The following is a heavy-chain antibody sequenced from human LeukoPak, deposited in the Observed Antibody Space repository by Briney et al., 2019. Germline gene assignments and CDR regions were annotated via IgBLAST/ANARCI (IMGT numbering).Heavy chain of an antibody. J-gene: IGHJ4*02. CDR1: GYTFTSYD. Sequence: ASVNVSCKASGYTFTSYDINWVRQATGQGLEWMGWMNPNSGNTGYAQKFQGRVTMTRSTSISTAYLELSSLRSEDTAVYYCARGPPGRPGYWGQGTLVTVSS. CDR2: MNPNSGNT. CDR3: ARGPPGRPGY. V-gene: IGHV1-8*01.